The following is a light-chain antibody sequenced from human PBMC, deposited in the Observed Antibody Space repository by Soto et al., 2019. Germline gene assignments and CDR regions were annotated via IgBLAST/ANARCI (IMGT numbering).Light chain of an antibody. J-gene: IGKJ5*01. CDR1: QSIRNY. CDR2: VAS. V-gene: IGKV1-39*01. CDR3: QQSYGTPIT. Sequence: SNLSAAVGGRVTINCRASQSIRNYLAWYQQKPGKAPNLLIYVASSLQSEVPSRFSGSGSGTDSTLTITSLQPEDFATYYCQQSYGTPITFGQGTRLEI.